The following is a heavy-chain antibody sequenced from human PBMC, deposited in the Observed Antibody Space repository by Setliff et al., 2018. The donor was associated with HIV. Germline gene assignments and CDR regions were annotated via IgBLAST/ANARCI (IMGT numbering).Heavy chain of an antibody. CDR2: IYDSGSP. CDR3: ARVYYFDSSGYYQRGDVFDI. Sequence: SETLSLTCTVSGGSTSNEYWSWIQQPPGKGLEWIGYIYDSGSPKYNPSLKSRVTISIDTSKSQISLKLTSVTAADTAMYHCARVYYFDSSGYYQRGDVFDIWGQGTMVTVSS. CDR1: GGSTSNEY. V-gene: IGHV4-59*01. J-gene: IGHJ3*02. D-gene: IGHD3-22*01.